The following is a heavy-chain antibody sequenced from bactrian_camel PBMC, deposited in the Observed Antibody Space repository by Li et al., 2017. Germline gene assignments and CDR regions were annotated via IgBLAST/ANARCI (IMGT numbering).Heavy chain of an antibody. CDR2: IDFGGYT. CDR1: EYINNRYC. D-gene: IGHD2*01. Sequence: HVQLVESGGGSVQSGGSLRLSCPASEYINNRYCLGWFRQIPGQEREGVAAIDFGGYTSYVESVKGRFTISVDNAKNTLYLQMNSLKPEDTFMYYCVARYLRGYAGSVPLHPVYYDYWGHGTQVTVS. V-gene: IGHV3S53*01. CDR3: VARYLRGYAGSVPLHPVYYDY. J-gene: IGHJ4*01.